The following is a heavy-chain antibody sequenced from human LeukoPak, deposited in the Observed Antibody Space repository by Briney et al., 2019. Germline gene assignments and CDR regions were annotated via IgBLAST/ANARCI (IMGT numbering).Heavy chain of an antibody. CDR3: ARIGADCSSASCYGLDY. Sequence: KPSETLSLTCTVSGYSISSGYYWGWIRQSPGKGLEWIGSIYLSGSAYYNPSLKSRVTISIDTSKNQFSLKLSSVTAADTAVYYCARIGADCSSASCYGLDYWGQGTLVTVSS. CDR1: GYSISSGYY. V-gene: IGHV4-38-2*02. J-gene: IGHJ4*02. D-gene: IGHD2-2*01. CDR2: IYLSGSA.